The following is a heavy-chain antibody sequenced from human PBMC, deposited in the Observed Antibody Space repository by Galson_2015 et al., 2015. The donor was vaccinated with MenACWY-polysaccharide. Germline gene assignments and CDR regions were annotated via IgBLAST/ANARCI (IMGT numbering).Heavy chain of an antibody. V-gene: IGHV3-21*01. J-gene: IGHJ3*02. CDR3: ARDPGGGLVEMATMRGSDAFDI. Sequence: SLRLSCAASGFTFSSYSMNWVRQAPGKGLEWVSSISSSSSYIYYADSVKGRFTISRDNAKNSLYLQMNSLRAEDTAVYYCARDPGGGLVEMATMRGSDAFDIWGQGTMVTVSS. CDR2: ISSSSSYI. CDR1: GFTFSSYS. D-gene: IGHD5-24*01.